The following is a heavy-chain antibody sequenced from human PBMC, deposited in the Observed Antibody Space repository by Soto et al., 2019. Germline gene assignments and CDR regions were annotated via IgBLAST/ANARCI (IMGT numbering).Heavy chain of an antibody. Sequence: PSETLSLTCTVSGDSISTFYWGWMRQSPGKELEWIGYVYYTGSTNYNPSLKSRVTISVDRSKNQFSLKLTSANAADTAVYYCARGSTVRNYADASSDYFYFFDYWGQGTQVTVSS. D-gene: IGHD3-22*01. CDR2: VYYTGST. V-gene: IGHV4-59*01. CDR3: ARGSTVRNYADASSDYFYFFDY. CDR1: GDSISTFY. J-gene: IGHJ4*02.